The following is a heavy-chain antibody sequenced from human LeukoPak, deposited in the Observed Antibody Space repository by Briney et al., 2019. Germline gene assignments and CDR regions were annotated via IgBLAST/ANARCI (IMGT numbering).Heavy chain of an antibody. CDR2: INPNSGGT. J-gene: IGHJ4*02. CDR1: GYTFTGYY. Sequence: ASVKVSCKASGYTFTGYYMHWVRQAPGQGLEWMGWINPNSGGTNYAQKFQGRVTMTRDTSISTAYMELSRLRSDDTAVYYCASQRKGYSYGYGGAGFAYWGQGTLVTVSS. V-gene: IGHV1-2*02. CDR3: ASQRKGYSYGYGGAGFAY. D-gene: IGHD5-18*01.